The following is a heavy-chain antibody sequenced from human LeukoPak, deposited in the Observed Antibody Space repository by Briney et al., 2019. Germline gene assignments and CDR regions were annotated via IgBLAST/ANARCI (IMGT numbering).Heavy chain of an antibody. J-gene: IGHJ6*03. D-gene: IGHD6-6*01. CDR1: DGSISNYY. V-gene: IGHV4-59*01. Sequence: SETLSLTCTVFDGSISNYYWSWIRQPPGEGPEWIGYIYYSGSTKYNPSLKSRVTISVDTSKNQFSLRLSSVTAADTAVYYCARDWGVSARPGYMDVWGKGTTVTVSS. CDR2: IYYSGST. CDR3: ARDWGVSARPGYMDV.